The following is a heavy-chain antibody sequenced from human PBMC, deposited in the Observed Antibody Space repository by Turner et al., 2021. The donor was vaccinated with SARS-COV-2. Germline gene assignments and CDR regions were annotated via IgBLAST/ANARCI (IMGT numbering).Heavy chain of an antibody. Sequence: QVQLVESGGGVVRPGRSLSLPCAASGFTFSSYGVHWVRQAPGKGLEWVAVKSYDGSNKYYAVSVKGRFTISRDNSKNTLYLQMNSLRAEDTAVYYCAKGESQYFDYWGQGTLVTVSS. J-gene: IGHJ4*02. V-gene: IGHV3-30*18. CDR3: AKGESQYFDY. CDR1: GFTFSSYG. CDR2: KSYDGSNK.